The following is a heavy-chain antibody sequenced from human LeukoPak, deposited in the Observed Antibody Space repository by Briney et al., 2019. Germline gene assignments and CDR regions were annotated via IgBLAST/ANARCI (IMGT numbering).Heavy chain of an antibody. J-gene: IGHJ4*02. CDR2: INPNSGGT. CDR1: GYTFTGYY. V-gene: IGHV1-2*02. D-gene: IGHD1-26*01. CDR3: TRGEGFCDY. Sequence: EASVKVSCKASGYTFTGYYMNWVRQAPGQGLEWMGWINPNSGGTNYAQKFQGRVTVTADTSTSTAYMELRNLRSDDTAVYYCTRGEGFCDYWGQGTLVTVSS.